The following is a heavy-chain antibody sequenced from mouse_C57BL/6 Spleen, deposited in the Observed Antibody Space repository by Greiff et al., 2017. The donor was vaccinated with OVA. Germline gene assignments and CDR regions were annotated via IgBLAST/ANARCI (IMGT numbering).Heavy chain of an antibody. V-gene: IGHV1-76*01. D-gene: IGHD2-2*01. J-gene: IGHJ1*03. CDR2: IYPGSGNT. Sequence: QVHVKQSGAELVRPGASVKLSCKASGYTFTDYYINWVKQRPGQGLEWIARIYPGSGNTYYNEKFKGKATLTAEKSSSTAYMQLSSLTSEDSAVYFCARCGYDWYFDVWGTGTTVTVSS. CDR1: GYTFTDYY. CDR3: ARCGYDWYFDV.